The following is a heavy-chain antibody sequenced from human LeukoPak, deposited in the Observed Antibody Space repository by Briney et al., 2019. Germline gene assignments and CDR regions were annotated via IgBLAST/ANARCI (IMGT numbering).Heavy chain of an antibody. J-gene: IGHJ6*03. CDR2: ISSSGSST. Sequence: PGGSLRLSCAASGFTFSNHAMSWVRQAPGKGLEWVSGISSSGSSTLFADHVKGRFTISRDNAKNSLYLQMNALQAEDTAVYYCARRSPGTSSLFYYYMDVWGKGTTVTVSS. CDR1: GFTFSNHA. V-gene: IGHV3-23*01. D-gene: IGHD1-26*01. CDR3: ARRSPGTSSLFYYYMDV.